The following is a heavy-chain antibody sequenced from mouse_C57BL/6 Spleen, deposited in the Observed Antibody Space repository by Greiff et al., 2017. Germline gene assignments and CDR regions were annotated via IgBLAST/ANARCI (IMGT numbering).Heavy chain of an antibody. CDR3: ASDYDGSPFAY. CDR1: GYTFTGYW. J-gene: IGHJ3*01. CDR2: ILPGSGST. V-gene: IGHV1-9*01. Sequence: QVQLQQSGAELMKPGASVKLSCKATGYTFTGYWIEWVKQRPGHGLEWIGEILPGSGSTNYNEKFKGKATFTADTSSNTAYMQLSSLTTEDSAIYYCASDYDGSPFAYWGQGTLVTVSA. D-gene: IGHD2-3*01.